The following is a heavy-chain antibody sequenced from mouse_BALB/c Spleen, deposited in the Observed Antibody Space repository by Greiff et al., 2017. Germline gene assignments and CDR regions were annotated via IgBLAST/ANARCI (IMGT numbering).Heavy chain of an antibody. CDR1: GFSLTSYG. V-gene: IGHV2-9*02. J-gene: IGHJ1*01. Sequence: VQVVESGPGLVAPSQSLSITCTVSGFSLTSYGVHWVRQPPGKGLEWLGVIWAGGSTNYNSALMSRLSISKDNSKSQVFLKMNSLQTDDTAMYYCARDNYGNYNWYFDVWGAGTTVTVSS. CDR3: ARDNYGNYNWYFDV. D-gene: IGHD2-1*01. CDR2: IWAGGST.